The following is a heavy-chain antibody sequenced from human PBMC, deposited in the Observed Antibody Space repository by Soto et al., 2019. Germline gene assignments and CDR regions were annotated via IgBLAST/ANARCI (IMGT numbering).Heavy chain of an antibody. J-gene: IGHJ4*02. V-gene: IGHV4-30-4*01. D-gene: IGHD3-9*01. CDR1: GGSISSGDYY. CDR3: ARAHLRYFDPYYFDY. CDR2: IYYSGST. Sequence: PSETLSLTCTVSGGSISSGDYYWSWIRQPPGKGLEWIGYIYYSGSTYYNPSLKSRVTISVDTSKNQFSLKLSSVTAADTAVYYCARAHLRYFDPYYFDYGGQGTLVTVSS.